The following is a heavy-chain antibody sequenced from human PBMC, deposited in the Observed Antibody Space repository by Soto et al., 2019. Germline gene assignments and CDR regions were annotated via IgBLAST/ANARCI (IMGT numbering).Heavy chain of an antibody. J-gene: IGHJ1*01. CDR3: AVTYCGGDCYHQQ. CDR1: GGSVSSGSYY. D-gene: IGHD2-21*02. CDR2: IYYSGST. Sequence: ETLSLTCTVSGGSVSSGSYYWSWIRQPPGKGLEWIGYIYYSGSTNYNPSLKSRVTISVDTSKNQFSLKLSSVTAADTAVYYCAVTYCGGDCYHQQWGQGTLVTVSS. V-gene: IGHV4-61*01.